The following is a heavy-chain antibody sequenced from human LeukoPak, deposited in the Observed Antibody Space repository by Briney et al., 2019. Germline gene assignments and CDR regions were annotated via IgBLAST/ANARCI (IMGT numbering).Heavy chain of an antibody. D-gene: IGHD1-1*01. V-gene: IGHV3-23*01. CDR2: ISGSAATR. Sequence: RWSLRLSCAASGFTFNSDVMSWVRQAPGKGLEWVSAISGSAATRYYADSVKGRFTISRDNSKNTLYLHMNSLRAEDTAVYYCAKRVSGTTFYWGQGTLVTVSS. J-gene: IGHJ4*02. CDR1: GFTFNSDV. CDR3: AKRVSGTTFY.